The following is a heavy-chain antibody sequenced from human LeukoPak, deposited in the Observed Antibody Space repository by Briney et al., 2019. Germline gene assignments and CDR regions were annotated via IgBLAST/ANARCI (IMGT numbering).Heavy chain of an antibody. D-gene: IGHD2-15*01. CDR2: INPNSGGT. CDR1: GYTFTGYY. J-gene: IGHJ4*02. V-gene: IGHV1-2*02. CDR3: ARVRGTVVATVDY. Sequence: GASVKVSCKASGYTFTGYYMHWVRQAPGQGLEWMGWINPNSGGTNYAQKFQGRVTMTRDTSISTAYMELSRLRSDDTAVYYCARVRGTVVATVDYWGREPWSPSPQ.